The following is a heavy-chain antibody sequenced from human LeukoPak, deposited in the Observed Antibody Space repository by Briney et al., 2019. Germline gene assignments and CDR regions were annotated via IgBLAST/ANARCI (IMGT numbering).Heavy chain of an antibody. D-gene: IGHD2-8*02. CDR1: RFTVSSNY. CDR2: ISRGGDT. Sequence: GGSLRLSCAASRFTVSSNYFIWVRQAPGKGLEWVSVISRGGDTYYAESVKGRFTISRDSSKNTLYLQMNNLRVEDTAVYYCARFYCTGDSDSCYAMDVWGQGTTVTVSS. J-gene: IGHJ6*02. V-gene: IGHV3-53*01. CDR3: ARFYCTGDSDSCYAMDV.